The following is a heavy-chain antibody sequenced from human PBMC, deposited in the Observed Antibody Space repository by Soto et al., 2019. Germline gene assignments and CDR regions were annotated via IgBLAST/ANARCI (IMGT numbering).Heavy chain of an antibody. D-gene: IGHD3-3*01. CDR1: GFTFSSYG. CDR3: ARDGPYYDFWSGYLPIYYYYGMDV. CDR2: IWYDGSNK. V-gene: IGHV3-33*01. Sequence: GSLRLSCAASGFTFSSYGMHWVRQAPGKGLEWVAVIWYDGSNKYYADSVKGRFTISRDNSKNTLYLQMNSLRAEDTAVYYCARDGPYYDFWSGYLPIYYYYGMDVWGQGTTVTVSS. J-gene: IGHJ6*02.